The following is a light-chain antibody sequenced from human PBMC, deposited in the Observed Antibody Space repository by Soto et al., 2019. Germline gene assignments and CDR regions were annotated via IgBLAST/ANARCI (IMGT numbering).Light chain of an antibody. J-gene: IGKJ1*01. CDR3: QQTYSVPAT. Sequence: DIQMTQSPSTLSASVGDRVTITCRASQTITTWLAWYQQKPGKAPKLLIYDASTLESGVPSRFSGSGFGTEFSLTISSLQPDDFAAYYCQQTYSVPATFGQGTKVDI. CDR1: QTITTW. V-gene: IGKV1-5*01. CDR2: DAS.